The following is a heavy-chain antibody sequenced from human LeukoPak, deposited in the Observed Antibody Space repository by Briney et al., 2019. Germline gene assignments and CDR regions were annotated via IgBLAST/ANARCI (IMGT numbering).Heavy chain of an antibody. CDR1: GYTFTSYG. CDR2: ISAYNGNT. D-gene: IGHD3-3*01. Sequence: ASVKVSCKASGYTFTSYGISWVRQASGQGLEWMGWISAYNGNTNYAQKLQGRVTMTTDTSTSTAYMELRSLRSDDTAVYYCATDLLRFLEWLSPFDYWGQGTLDTVSS. J-gene: IGHJ4*02. V-gene: IGHV1-18*01. CDR3: ATDLLRFLEWLSPFDY.